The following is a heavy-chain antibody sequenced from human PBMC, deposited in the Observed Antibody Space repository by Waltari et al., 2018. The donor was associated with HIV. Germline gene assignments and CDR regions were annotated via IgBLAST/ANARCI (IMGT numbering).Heavy chain of an antibody. CDR2: ISGSGGDK. Sequence: LLESGGNLVQPGGSLTLSCAASGFTFSSYAMTWVRQAPGKGLEWVSGISGSGGDKLFADSVKGRFTISRDASTVYLSMNRLTAEDTAVYYCAKVGLSGRWLLRRPFYFDYWGQGILVTVSS. CDR3: AKVGLSGRWLLRRPFYFDY. V-gene: IGHV3-23*01. J-gene: IGHJ4*02. CDR1: GFTFSSYA. D-gene: IGHD3-10*01.